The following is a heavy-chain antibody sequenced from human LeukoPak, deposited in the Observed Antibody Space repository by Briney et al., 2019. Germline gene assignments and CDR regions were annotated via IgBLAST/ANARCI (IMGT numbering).Heavy chain of an antibody. D-gene: IGHD6-13*01. CDR1: GGSISNYY. CDR3: ARDGPSYSSRTLIDY. J-gene: IGHJ4*02. Sequence: SETLSLTCSVSGGSISNYYWGWIRQPPGKGLEWIGSIYYSGSTYYNPSLKSRVTISVDTSKNQFSLKLSSVTAADTAVYYCARDGPSYSSRTLIDYWGQGTLVTVSS. CDR2: IYYSGST. V-gene: IGHV4-39*07.